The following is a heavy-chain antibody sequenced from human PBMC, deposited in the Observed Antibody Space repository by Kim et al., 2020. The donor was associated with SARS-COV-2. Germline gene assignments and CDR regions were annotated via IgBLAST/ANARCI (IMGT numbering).Heavy chain of an antibody. CDR2: ISYDGNTK. CDR1: GFSFNTYN. CDR3: ARDRDATGTNYDS. D-gene: IGHD4-17*01. J-gene: IGHJ4*02. V-gene: IGHV3-30*04. Sequence: GGSLRLSCAASGFSFNTYNMHWVRQTPGKGLEWVALISYDGNTKYYAASVKGRFTILRDNSKNTLYLQMNSLRTEDTAVYYCARDRDATGTNYDSWGQGT.